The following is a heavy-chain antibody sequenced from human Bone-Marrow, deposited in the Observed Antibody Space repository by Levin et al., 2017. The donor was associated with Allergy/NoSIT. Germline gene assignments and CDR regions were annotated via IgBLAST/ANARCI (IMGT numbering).Heavy chain of an antibody. V-gene: IGHV1-18*01. CDR3: ARACVDQRYCINNNFDL. J-gene: IGHJ4*02. Sequence: ASVKVSCKASGYTFRNYGISWVRQAPGQGLEWLGWISGKNGDTHYEQKMKARVIMTTDTSTTTGYLEVRRLRSDDTAVYYCARACVDQRYCINNNFDLWGQGTLVTVSS. CDR2: ISGKNGDT. CDR1: GYTFRNYG. D-gene: IGHD2-8*01.